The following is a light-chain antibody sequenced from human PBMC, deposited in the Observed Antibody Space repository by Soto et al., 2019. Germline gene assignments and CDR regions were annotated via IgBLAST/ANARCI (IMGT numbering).Light chain of an antibody. CDR2: AAS. Sequence: IQSTQSPSSLSASVGDRVTITCRASQGVSSYLAWYQQKAGKAPKLLIYAASTLQSGVPSRFSGSGSGTDFTLTISSLQPEDFATYYCQQLNSYPTFGQGTRLEIK. CDR1: QGVSSY. V-gene: IGKV1-9*01. CDR3: QQLNSYPT. J-gene: IGKJ5*01.